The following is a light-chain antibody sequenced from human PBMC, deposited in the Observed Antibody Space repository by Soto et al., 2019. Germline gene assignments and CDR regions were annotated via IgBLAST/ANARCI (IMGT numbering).Light chain of an antibody. V-gene: IGLV2-14*03. CDR3: SSFIGSGALL. CDR2: DVS. J-gene: IGLJ2*01. Sequence: QSVLTQPASVSGSPGQSITISCTGTSNDVGGYNYVSWYQQHPDKPPKLIIYDVSYWPSGVSDRFSGSKSGNTASLTISGLQAEDEADYYCSSFIGSGALLFGGGTKLTVL. CDR1: SNDVGGYNY.